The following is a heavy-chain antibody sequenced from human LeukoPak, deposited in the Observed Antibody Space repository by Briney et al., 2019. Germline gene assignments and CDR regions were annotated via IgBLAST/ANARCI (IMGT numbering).Heavy chain of an antibody. D-gene: IGHD3-16*02. Sequence: GSLRLSCAASGSTFNSFAMNWVRQAPGKGLEWASSISGSDGSSHYADFVKGRFTISRDNSKNTLHLQMNSLRAEDTAVYYCAKSLGVGGYTRYKGFDQWGQGTLVTVSS. V-gene: IGHV3-23*01. CDR1: GSTFNSFA. J-gene: IGHJ4*02. CDR2: ISGSDGSS. CDR3: AKSLGVGGYTRYKGFDQ.